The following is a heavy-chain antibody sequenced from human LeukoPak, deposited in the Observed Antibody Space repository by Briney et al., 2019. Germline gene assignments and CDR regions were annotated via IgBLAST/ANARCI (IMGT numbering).Heavy chain of an antibody. D-gene: IGHD3-3*01. V-gene: IGHV3-33*06. CDR2: IWYDGSNK. J-gene: IGHJ4*02. CDR3: AKDRSGYYDHFDY. CDR1: GFTFSSYG. Sequence: PGRSLRLSCAASGFTFSSYGMHWVRQAPGKRLEWVAVIWYDGSNKYYADPVTGRFTISRDNSKSTLYLQMNSLRAEDTAVYYCAKDRSGYYDHFDYWGQGTLVTVSS.